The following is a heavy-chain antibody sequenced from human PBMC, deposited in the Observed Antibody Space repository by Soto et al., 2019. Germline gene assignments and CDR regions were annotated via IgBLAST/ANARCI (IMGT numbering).Heavy chain of an antibody. CDR1: GGSISSGGYY. CDR2: IYYSGST. CDR3: AGGDYAFWSGYNDAFDI. V-gene: IGHV4-31*03. Sequence: QVQLQESGPGLVKPSQTLSLTCTVSGGSISSGGYYWSWIRQHPGKGLEWIGYIYYSGSTYYNPSLKSRVTTSVDTSKNQFSLKLSSVTAADTAVYYCAGGDYAFWSGYNDAFDIWGHGTMVTVSS. J-gene: IGHJ3*02. D-gene: IGHD3-3*01.